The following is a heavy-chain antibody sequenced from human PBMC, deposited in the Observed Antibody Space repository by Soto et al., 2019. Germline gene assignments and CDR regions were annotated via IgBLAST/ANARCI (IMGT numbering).Heavy chain of an antibody. V-gene: IGHV3-23*01. D-gene: IGHD3-9*01. CDR2: VSGSGGST. CDR3: AKLPQYETLTGYLNYFDY. J-gene: IGHJ4*02. CDR1: GFTFSSYA. Sequence: PGGSQRLSYAASGFTFSSYAMSWVRQAPGKGLEWVSSVSGSGGSTYYADSVKGRFTISRDNSKNTVYLQMNSLRAEDTAVYFCAKLPQYETLTGYLNYFDYWGPGILVTVSS.